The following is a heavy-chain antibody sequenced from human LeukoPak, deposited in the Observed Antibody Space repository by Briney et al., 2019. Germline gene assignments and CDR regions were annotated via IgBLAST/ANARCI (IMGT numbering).Heavy chain of an antibody. CDR1: GFTFRKFA. CDR2: IRAIGTT. J-gene: IGHJ4*02. CDR3: ARGTF. V-gene: IGHV3-23*01. D-gene: IGHD2/OR15-2a*01. Sequence: GGSLRLSCEASGFTFRKFALSWVRQAPGKGLEWVSGIRAIGTTYYADSVKGRFTISRDNSKNTLYLEMNRLRVEDTAMYYCARGTFWGQGTLVTVSS.